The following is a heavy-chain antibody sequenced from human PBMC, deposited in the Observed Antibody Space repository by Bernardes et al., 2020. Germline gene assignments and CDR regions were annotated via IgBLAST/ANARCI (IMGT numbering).Heavy chain of an antibody. Sequence: SETLSLTCAVYGGSFSTYYWSWIRQPPGKGLEWIGEINHSGSTNYNPSLKSRVTISVDTSKNQFSLKLSSVTAADTAVYYCAREGRKARRTTVTTWGHHAAVDNWGRGTRVTVSS. CDR1: GGSFSTYY. V-gene: IGHV4-34*01. D-gene: IGHD4-17*01. CDR2: INHSGST. CDR3: AREGRKARRTTVTTWGHHAAVDN. J-gene: IGHJ3*02.